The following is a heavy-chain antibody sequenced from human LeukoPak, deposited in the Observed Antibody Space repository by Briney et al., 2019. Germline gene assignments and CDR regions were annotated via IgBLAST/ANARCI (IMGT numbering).Heavy chain of an antibody. CDR2: ISGTGGSA. V-gene: IGHV3-23*01. Sequence: GGSLTLSCAASGFTFSSFEMSWVRQAPGKGMEWVSAISGTGGSASYADSVKGRFTISRDNSRNSLSLQMNSLRAEDTALYYCAKTGYSSGWHRIWDYWGQGTLVTVSS. CDR3: AKTGYSSGWHRIWDY. D-gene: IGHD6-19*01. J-gene: IGHJ4*02. CDR1: GFTFSSFE.